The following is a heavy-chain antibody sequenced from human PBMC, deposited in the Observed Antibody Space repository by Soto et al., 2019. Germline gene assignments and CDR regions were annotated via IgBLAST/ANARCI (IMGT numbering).Heavy chain of an antibody. V-gene: IGHV3-13*01. D-gene: IGHD3-10*01. J-gene: IGHJ5*02. CDR3: ARGRSFSYDSTPPPMFDP. CDR1: GFTFSTFD. Sequence: PGGSLRLSCAGSGFTFSTFDIPGVRQAPGKGLEWVSGIGTLSDTFYAASVQGRFTISRQNAKNSVYLQMNSLRAGDTAFYYCARGRSFSYDSTPPPMFDPWGQGTLVTVSS. CDR2: IGTLSDT.